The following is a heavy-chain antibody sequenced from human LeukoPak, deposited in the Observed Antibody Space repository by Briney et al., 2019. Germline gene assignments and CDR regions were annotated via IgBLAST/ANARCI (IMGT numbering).Heavy chain of an antibody. V-gene: IGHV4-39*01. CDR3: AGSWTQLWLGPRGDFDY. D-gene: IGHD5-18*01. CDR2: IYYSGST. CDR1: GGSISSSSYY. Sequence: SETLSLTCTVSGGSISSSSYYWGWIRQPPGKGLEWIGSIYYSGSTYYNPSLKSRVTISVDTSKNQFSLKLSSVTAADTAVYYCAGSWTQLWLGPRGDFDYWGQGTLVTVSS. J-gene: IGHJ4*02.